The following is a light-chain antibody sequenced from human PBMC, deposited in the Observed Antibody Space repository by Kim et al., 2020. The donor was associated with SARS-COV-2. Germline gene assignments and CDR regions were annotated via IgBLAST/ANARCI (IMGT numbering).Light chain of an antibody. CDR1: QSVSHY. CDR3: HQYGSSPWS. J-gene: IGKJ1*01. Sequence: ASVGDRVTITCRASQSVSHYLAWYQHTPGKAPKLLVYDAASLEGGVPSRFSGSGSGTERTLTITSLQPDDFATYYCHQYGSSPWSFGQGTKVDIK. V-gene: IGKV1-5*01. CDR2: DAA.